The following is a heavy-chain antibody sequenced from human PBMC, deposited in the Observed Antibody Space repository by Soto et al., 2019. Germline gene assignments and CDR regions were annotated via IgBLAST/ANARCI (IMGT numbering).Heavy chain of an antibody. D-gene: IGHD1-26*01. Sequence: QGQLVQSEAEVKTPGASVKVSCKASGYTFTTYGITWVRQAPGQGLEWMGWISAYNGNTKYAQKLQGRVTMTTDTSTSTAYMDLRSLRSDDTAVYYCARRTWENSDAFDIWGQGTMVTVSS. V-gene: IGHV1-18*04. CDR2: ISAYNGNT. CDR3: ARRTWENSDAFDI. CDR1: GYTFTTYG. J-gene: IGHJ3*02.